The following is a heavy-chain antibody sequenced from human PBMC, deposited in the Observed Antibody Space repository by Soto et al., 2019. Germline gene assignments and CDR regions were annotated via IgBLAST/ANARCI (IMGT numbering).Heavy chain of an antibody. Sequence: GGSLRLSCAASGFTFSSYAMNWVRQAPGKGLEWVSTISGSGSNTYYADSVKGRFTISSDNSKNTLYLQMNSLRADDTAVYYCARIDLRGYFDDWGQGTLVTVSS. CDR1: GFTFSSYA. J-gene: IGHJ4*02. CDR3: ARIDLRGYFDD. CDR2: ISGSGSNT. D-gene: IGHD3-3*01. V-gene: IGHV3-23*01.